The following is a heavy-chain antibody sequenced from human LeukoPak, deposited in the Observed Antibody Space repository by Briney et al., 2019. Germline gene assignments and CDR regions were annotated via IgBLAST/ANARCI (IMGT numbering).Heavy chain of an antibody. V-gene: IGHV4-34*01. D-gene: IGHD3-22*01. CDR3: ARPPYYYDSSGYYYEDFDY. CDR1: GGSFSGYY. Sequence: PSETLSLTCAVYGGSFSGYYWSWIRQSPGEGMEWIGEINHSGSTNYNPSLKSRVTISVDTSKNQFSLKPSSVTAADTAVYYCARPPYYYDSSGYYYEDFDYWGQGTLVTVSS. J-gene: IGHJ4*02. CDR2: INHSGST.